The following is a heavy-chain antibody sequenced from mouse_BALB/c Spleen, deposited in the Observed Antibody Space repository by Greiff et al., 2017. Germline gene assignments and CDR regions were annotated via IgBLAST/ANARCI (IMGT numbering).Heavy chain of an antibody. CDR2: IRSKSNNYAT. D-gene: IGHD1-1*01. J-gene: IGHJ2*01. CDR3: VRQNYGSSDY. Sequence: DVKLVESGGGLVQPKGSLKLSCAASGFTFNTYAMNWVRQAPGKGLEWVARIRSKSNNYATYYADSVKDRFTISRDDSQSMLYLQMNNLKTEDTAMYYCVRQNYGSSDYWGQGTTLTVSS. V-gene: IGHV10-1*02. CDR1: GFTFNTYA.